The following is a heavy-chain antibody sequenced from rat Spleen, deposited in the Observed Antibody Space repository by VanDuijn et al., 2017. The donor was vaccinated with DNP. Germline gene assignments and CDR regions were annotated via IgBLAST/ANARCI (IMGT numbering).Heavy chain of an antibody. CDR2: ITSSGGYT. J-gene: IGHJ4*01. D-gene: IGHD1-9*01. CDR1: GFMFDNHW. Sequence: EVQLVESGGDLVQPGRSLKLSCVASGFMFDNHWMIWIRQIPGKGLEWVASITSSGGYTYYPDSVKGRFTISRDNAKNTLYLQVNGLRSEDTATYYCARGDYGYNRYAMDAWGQGTSVTVSS. CDR3: ARGDYGYNRYAMDA. V-gene: IGHV5-31*01.